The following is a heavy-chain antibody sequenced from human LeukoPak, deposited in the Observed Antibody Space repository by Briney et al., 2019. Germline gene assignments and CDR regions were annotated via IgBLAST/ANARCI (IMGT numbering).Heavy chain of an antibody. J-gene: IGHJ3*02. CDR1: GGTFSSYA. Sequence: SGKVSCKASGGTFSSYAISWVRQAPGQGLEWMGRIIPILGIANYAQKFQGRVTITADKSTSTAYMELSSLRSEDTAVYYCARDYYDSSGYYSLIAFDIWGQGTMVTVSS. D-gene: IGHD3-22*01. CDR2: IIPILGIA. V-gene: IGHV1-69*04. CDR3: ARDYYDSSGYYSLIAFDI.